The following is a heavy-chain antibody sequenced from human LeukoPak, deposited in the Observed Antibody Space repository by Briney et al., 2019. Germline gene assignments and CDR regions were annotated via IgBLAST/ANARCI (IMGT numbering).Heavy chain of an antibody. CDR3: AKDSIYGEIFDY. CDR1: GFTFADYG. D-gene: IGHD4-17*01. Sequence: PGGSLRLSCAASGFTFADYGMNWVRQVPGKGLEWVSGINWIGGSTGYADSVKGRFTISRDNSKNTLYLQMNSLRAEDTAVYYCAKDSIYGEIFDYWGQGTLVTVSS. CDR2: INWIGGST. J-gene: IGHJ4*02. V-gene: IGHV3-20*04.